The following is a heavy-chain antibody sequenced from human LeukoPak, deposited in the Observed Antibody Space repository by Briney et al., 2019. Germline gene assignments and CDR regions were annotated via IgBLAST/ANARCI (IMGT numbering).Heavy chain of an antibody. D-gene: IGHD3-22*01. CDR2: IHHSGST. CDR3: ARKDYYDSNGLDY. Sequence: PSGTLSLTCAVSGGSISSSNWWSWVRQPPGKGLEWIGEIHHSGSTNYNPSLKSRVTISVDKSKNQFSLKLSSVTAADTAMYYCARKDYYDSNGLDYWGQGSLVTVSP. J-gene: IGHJ4*02. V-gene: IGHV4-4*02. CDR1: GGSISSSNW.